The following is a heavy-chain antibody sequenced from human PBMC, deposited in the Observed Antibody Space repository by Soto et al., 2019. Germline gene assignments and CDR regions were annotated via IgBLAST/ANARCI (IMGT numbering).Heavy chain of an antibody. CDR2: ISSSGSTI. CDR1: GFTFSSYE. J-gene: IGHJ5*02. V-gene: IGHV3-48*03. Sequence: GGSLRLSCAASGFTFSSYEMNWVRQAPGKGLEWVSYISSSGSTIYYADSVKGRFTISRDNSKNMLYLQMNSLRDEDTAVYYCANGRFLEWLLPDNWFDPWGQGTLVTVSS. CDR3: ANGRFLEWLLPDNWFDP. D-gene: IGHD3-3*01.